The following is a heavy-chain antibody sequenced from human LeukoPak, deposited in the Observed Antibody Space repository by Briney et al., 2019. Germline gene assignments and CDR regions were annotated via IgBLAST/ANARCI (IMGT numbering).Heavy chain of an antibody. D-gene: IGHD3-22*01. V-gene: IGHV6-1*01. CDR2: TYYKSRWYI. CDR3: ARGQAFYESSGYYRKKYYFDY. Sequence: SQTLSLTCAISGDSVSSSSAAWNWIRQSPSRDLEWLGRTYYKSRWYIDYGVSVKSRITINPDTSKNQFSLQLNSVTPEDTAVYYCARGQAFYESSGYYRKKYYFDYWGQGTLVTVSS. J-gene: IGHJ4*02. CDR1: GDSVSSSSAA.